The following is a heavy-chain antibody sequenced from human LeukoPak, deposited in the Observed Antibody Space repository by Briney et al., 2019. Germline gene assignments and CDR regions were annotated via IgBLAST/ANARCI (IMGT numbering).Heavy chain of an antibody. D-gene: IGHD6-13*01. V-gene: IGHV4-59*01. CDR2: IYCSGST. CDR3: ARGGSSWPPLMDV. Sequence: SETLSLTCTVSGGSISSYYWSWIRQPPGKGLEWIGYIYCSGSTNYNPSLKSRVTISVDTSKNQFSLKLNSVTAADTAVYYCARGGSSWPPLMDVWGKGTTVTVSS. CDR1: GGSISSYY. J-gene: IGHJ6*03.